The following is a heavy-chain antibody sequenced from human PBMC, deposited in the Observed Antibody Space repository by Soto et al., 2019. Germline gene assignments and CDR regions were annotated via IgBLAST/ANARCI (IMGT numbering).Heavy chain of an antibody. Sequence: PGGSLRLSCAASGFTFSSYAMSWVRQAPGKGLEWVSAISGSGGSTYYADSVKGRFTISRDNSKNTLYLQMNSLRAEDTAVYYCAKYGESRVPAAYPINDAFDIWGQGTMVTVSS. CDR1: GFTFSSYA. CDR3: AKYGESRVPAAYPINDAFDI. V-gene: IGHV3-23*01. J-gene: IGHJ3*02. CDR2: ISGSGGST. D-gene: IGHD2-2*01.